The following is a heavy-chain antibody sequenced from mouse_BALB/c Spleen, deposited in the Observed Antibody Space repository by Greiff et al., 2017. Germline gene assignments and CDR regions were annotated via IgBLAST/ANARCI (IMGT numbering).Heavy chain of an antibody. CDR2: IWAGGST. J-gene: IGHJ3*01. CDR1: GFSLTSYG. D-gene: IGHD2-3*01. CDR3: ARADGYSAWFAY. Sequence: VQLQESGPGLVAPSQSLSITCTVSGFSLTSYGVHWVRQPPGKGLEWLGVIWAGGSTNYNSALMSRLSISKDNSKSQVFLKMNSLQTDDTAMYYCARADGYSAWFAYWGQGTLVTVSA. V-gene: IGHV2-9*02.